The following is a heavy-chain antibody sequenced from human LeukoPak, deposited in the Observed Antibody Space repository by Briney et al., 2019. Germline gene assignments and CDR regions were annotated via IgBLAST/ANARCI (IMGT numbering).Heavy chain of an antibody. J-gene: IGHJ6*03. D-gene: IGHD3-22*01. CDR1: GYTFTSYY. CDR2: INPSGGST. Sequence: VSVKVSCKASGYTFTSYYMHWVRQAPGQGLEWMGIINPSGGSTSYAQKFQGRVTMTRDMSTSTVYMELSSLRSEDTAVYYCARGAMIVASCMDVWGKGTTVTVSS. V-gene: IGHV1-46*01. CDR3: ARGAMIVASCMDV.